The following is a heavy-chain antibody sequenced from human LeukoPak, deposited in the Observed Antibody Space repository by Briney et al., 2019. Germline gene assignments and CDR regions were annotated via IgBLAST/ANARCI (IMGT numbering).Heavy chain of an antibody. J-gene: IGHJ1*01. CDR1: GASISGTAYY. CDR2: IYYSGST. CDR3: ARGNSYYDSSDYFPWESFQH. V-gene: IGHV4-39*07. Sequence: KPSETLSLTCTVSGASISGTAYYWGWVRQPPRKGLEWIGNIYYSGSTNYNPSLKSRVTISVDTSKNQFSLNLSSVTAADTAVYYCARGNSYYDSSDYFPWESFQHWGQGTLVTVSS. D-gene: IGHD3-22*01.